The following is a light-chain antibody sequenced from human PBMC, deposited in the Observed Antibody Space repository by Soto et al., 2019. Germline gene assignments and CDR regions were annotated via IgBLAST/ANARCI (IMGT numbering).Light chain of an antibody. CDR3: QQSYSTPYT. J-gene: IGKJ2*01. CDR2: AAS. V-gene: IGKV1-39*01. CDR1: QSIRSS. Sequence: DIQMTQSPSSLSASVGDRVTITCRALQSIRSSLNWYQQKPGKAPKLLIYAASSLQSGVPSRFSGSGSGTDFTLTISSLQPEDFATYYCQQSYSTPYTFGQGTKLEIK.